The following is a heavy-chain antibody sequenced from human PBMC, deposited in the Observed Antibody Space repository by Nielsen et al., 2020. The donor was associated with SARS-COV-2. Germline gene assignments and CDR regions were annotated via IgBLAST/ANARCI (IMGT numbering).Heavy chain of an antibody. CDR2: IKQDGSEK. Sequence: ESLKILCAASEFTFTTYWMSWVRQAPGKGLEWVANIKQDGSEKYYVDSVKGRFIISRDNAKNSLYLQMNSLRAEDTAVYYCARGLLVYPYAMDVWGQGTTVTISS. J-gene: IGHJ6*02. CDR3: ARGLLVYPYAMDV. D-gene: IGHD3-16*01. V-gene: IGHV3-7*03. CDR1: EFTFTTYW.